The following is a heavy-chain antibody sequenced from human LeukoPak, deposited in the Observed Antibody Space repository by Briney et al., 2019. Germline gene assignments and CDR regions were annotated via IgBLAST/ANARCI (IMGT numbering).Heavy chain of an antibody. J-gene: IGHJ4*02. Sequence: SETLSLTCTVSDGSIRNFYWTWFRQPPGKSLEWIGHTLYGGRTDYNPSLESRVTISVDTSKSQFSLKLRSVTTTDTAVYYCARWGHFEASGYFVVDYWGQGALVTVSS. CDR1: DGSIRNFY. D-gene: IGHD3-22*01. V-gene: IGHV4-59*01. CDR3: ARWGHFEASGYFVVDY. CDR2: TLYGGRT.